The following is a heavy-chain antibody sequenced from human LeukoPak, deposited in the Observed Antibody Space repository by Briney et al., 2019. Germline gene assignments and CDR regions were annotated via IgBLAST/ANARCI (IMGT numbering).Heavy chain of an antibody. CDR2: ISSSSSYI. J-gene: IGHJ4*02. CDR1: GFTFSSYS. D-gene: IGHD6-13*01. Sequence: GGSLRLSCAASGFTFSSYSMNWVRQAPGKGLEWVSSISSSSSYIYYADSVKGRFTISRDNAKNSLYLQMNSLRAEDTAVYYCAREPLIAAAGNFDYWGQGTLVTVSS. CDR3: AREPLIAAAGNFDY. V-gene: IGHV3-21*01.